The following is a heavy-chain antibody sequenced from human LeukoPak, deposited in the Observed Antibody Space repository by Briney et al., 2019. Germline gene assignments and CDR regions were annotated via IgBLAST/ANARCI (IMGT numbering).Heavy chain of an antibody. CDR1: GGTFSSYA. CDR2: IIPIFGIA. Sequence: ASVTVSCTASGGTFSSYAISWVRQAPGQGLEWMGRIIPIFGIANYAQKFQGRVTITADKSTSTAYMELSSLRSEDTAVYYCALGGVVVVAANNWFDPWGQGTLVTVSS. D-gene: IGHD2-15*01. CDR3: ALGGVVVVAANNWFDP. V-gene: IGHV1-69*04. J-gene: IGHJ5*02.